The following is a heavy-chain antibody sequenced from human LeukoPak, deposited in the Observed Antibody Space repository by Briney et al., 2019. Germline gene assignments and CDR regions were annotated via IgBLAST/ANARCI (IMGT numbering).Heavy chain of an antibody. V-gene: IGHV4-30-4*01. CDR1: GGSISSGDYY. CDR3: ARDYGGNPTDAFDI. J-gene: IGHJ3*02. D-gene: IGHD4-23*01. Sequence: SQTLSLTCSVSGGSISSGDYYWSWIRQPPGKGLEWIGYIYYSGSTYYNPSLKSRVTISVDTSKNQFSLKLSSVTAADTAVYYCARDYGGNPTDAFDIWGQGTMVTVSS. CDR2: IYYSGST.